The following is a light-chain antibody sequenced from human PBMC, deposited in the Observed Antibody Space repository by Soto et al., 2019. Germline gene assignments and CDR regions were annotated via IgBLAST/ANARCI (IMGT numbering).Light chain of an antibody. V-gene: IGKV1-5*01. Sequence: DIQMTQSPSTLYASVGDTVTVNCRASQSVIGWLALYQQKPGEAPKLLIYDASALPRGVPSRFSGSGSGTKFTLTIASLQPDDFATYYCQQYETFSGTFGPGTKVDNK. CDR3: QQYETFSGT. CDR2: DAS. CDR1: QSVIGW. J-gene: IGKJ1*01.